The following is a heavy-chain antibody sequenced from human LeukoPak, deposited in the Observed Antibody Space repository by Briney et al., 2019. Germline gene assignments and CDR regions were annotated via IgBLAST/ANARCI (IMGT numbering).Heavy chain of an antibody. D-gene: IGHD3-10*01. J-gene: IGHJ6*02. CDR3: ARDGNYYGSGSYNPHYGMDV. Sequence: GGSLRLSCAASGFSFMNYGMNWVRQAPGKGLEWVSSISSSSSYIYYADSVKGRFTISRDNAKNSLYLQMNSLRAEDTAVYYCARDGNYYGSGSYNPHYGMDVWGQGTTVTVSS. V-gene: IGHV3-21*01. CDR1: GFSFMNYG. CDR2: ISSSSSYI.